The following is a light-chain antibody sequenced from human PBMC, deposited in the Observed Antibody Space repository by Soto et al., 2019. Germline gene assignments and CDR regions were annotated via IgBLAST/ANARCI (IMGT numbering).Light chain of an antibody. V-gene: IGKV3-11*01. Sequence: EIVSTHSPATLSXSRGEIAXLXSRASQSVSSYLAWYQQKPGQAPRLLIYDASNRATGIPARFSGSGSGTDFTLTISSLEPEDFAVYYCQQRSNWPPTFGQGTKVDIK. CDR2: DAS. J-gene: IGKJ1*01. CDR3: QQRSNWPPT. CDR1: QSVSSY.